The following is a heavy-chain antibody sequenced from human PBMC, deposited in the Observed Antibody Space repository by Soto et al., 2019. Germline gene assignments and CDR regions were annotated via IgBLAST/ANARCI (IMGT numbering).Heavy chain of an antibody. CDR2: INHSGST. V-gene: IGHV4-34*01. D-gene: IGHD2-8*02. J-gene: IGHJ4*02. Sequence: SETLSLTCAVYGGSFSGYYWSWIRQPPGKGLEWIGEINHSGSTNYNPSLKSRVTISVDTSKNRFSLKLSSVTAADTAVYYCARFMRTGGDYWGQGTLVTVSS. CDR3: ARFMRTGGDY. CDR1: GGSFSGYY.